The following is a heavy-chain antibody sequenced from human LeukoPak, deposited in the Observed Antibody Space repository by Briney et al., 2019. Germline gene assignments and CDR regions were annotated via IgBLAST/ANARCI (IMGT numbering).Heavy chain of an antibody. V-gene: IGHV4-61*02. J-gene: IGHJ5*02. CDR3: AKSSGYSFWFDT. Sequence: SETLSLTCTVSGDSISSGDYYWSWIRQPAGKGLEWIGRISSSGITYYNPSLKSRVTISVDTSKNQFSLNLSSVTAADTAVYYCAKSSGYSFWFDTWGQGTLVTVSS. CDR1: GDSISSGDYY. CDR2: ISSSGIT. D-gene: IGHD3-22*01.